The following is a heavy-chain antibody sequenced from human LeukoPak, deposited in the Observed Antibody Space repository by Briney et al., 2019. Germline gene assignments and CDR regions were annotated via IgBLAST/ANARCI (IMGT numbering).Heavy chain of an antibody. CDR3: AKALSNWNPFDY. Sequence: GGSLRLSCAATGLTVSSNFMSWVRQAPGKGLEWVSGINFIGGTTYYADSVKGRFTMSRDNSKNTLYLQMNSLRAEDTAVYYCAKALSNWNPFDYWGQGTLVTVSS. V-gene: IGHV3-23*01. CDR1: GLTVSSNF. D-gene: IGHD1-1*01. CDR2: INFIGGTT. J-gene: IGHJ4*02.